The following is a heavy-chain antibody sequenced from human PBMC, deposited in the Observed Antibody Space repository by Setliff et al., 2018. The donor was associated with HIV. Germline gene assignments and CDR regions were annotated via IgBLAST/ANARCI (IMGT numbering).Heavy chain of an antibody. CDR3: ARVSRGGSSPGWFDP. Sequence: KTSETLSLTCTVSGGSISSSSHYWGWIRQPPGKGLEWIGSIYYSGGTYYNPSLKSRVTISVGTSKNQFSLKLSSVTAADTAVYYCARVSRGGSSPGWFDPWGQGTLVTVSS. D-gene: IGHD6-6*01. CDR1: GGSISSSSHY. J-gene: IGHJ5*02. CDR2: IYYSGGT. V-gene: IGHV4-39*07.